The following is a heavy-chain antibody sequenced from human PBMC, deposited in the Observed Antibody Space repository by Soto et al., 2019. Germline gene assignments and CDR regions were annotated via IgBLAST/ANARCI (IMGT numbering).Heavy chain of an antibody. J-gene: IGHJ4*02. D-gene: IGHD2-8*02. CDR3: ARNLIAATGADY. CDR2: ISTYNGNT. CDR1: GYTFTSYG. Sequence: QVQLVQSGAEVKKPGASVKVSCKPSGYTFTSYGISWVRLAPGQGPEWMGWISTYNGNTNYAQKCQGRVTKATDTSTSTAYMELRSLRSDDTAVYYWARNLIAATGADYWGKGTLISVSS. V-gene: IGHV1-18*01.